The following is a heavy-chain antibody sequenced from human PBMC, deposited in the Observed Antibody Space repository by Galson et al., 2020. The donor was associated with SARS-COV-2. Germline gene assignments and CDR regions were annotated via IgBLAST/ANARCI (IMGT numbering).Heavy chain of an antibody. Sequence: ASVKVSCKVSGYTLTELSMHWVRQAPGKGLEWMGGFDPEDGETIYAQKFQGRVTMTEDTSTDTAYMELSSLRSEDTAVYYCATAPGVRGVISDYYYYYGMDVWGQGTTVTVSS. J-gene: IGHJ6*02. D-gene: IGHD3-10*01. CDR1: GYTLTELS. CDR3: ATAPGVRGVISDYYYYYGMDV. CDR2: FDPEDGET. V-gene: IGHV1-24*01.